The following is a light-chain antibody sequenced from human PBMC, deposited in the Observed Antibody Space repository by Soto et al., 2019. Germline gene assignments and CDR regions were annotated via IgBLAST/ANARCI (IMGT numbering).Light chain of an antibody. CDR1: QSVSSSY. Sequence: EIVLTQSPGTLSLSPGERATLSCRASQSVSSSYLAWYHQKPGQAPRLLIYGASSRATGIPDRFSGSGSGTDFTLTISRLEPEDFAVYYCQQYGSSTPWTFGQGTKVDIK. CDR3: QQYGSSTPWT. V-gene: IGKV3-20*01. CDR2: GAS. J-gene: IGKJ1*01.